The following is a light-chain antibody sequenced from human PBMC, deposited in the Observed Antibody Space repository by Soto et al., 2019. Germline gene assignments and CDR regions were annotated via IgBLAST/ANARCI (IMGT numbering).Light chain of an antibody. J-gene: IGLJ1*01. Sequence: QSALAQPASVSGSPGQSITISCTGTSSDIGGYNFVSWYHQHPGKAPKLMIYEVSNRPSGVSDRFSGSKSGNTASLTISGPQAEDEADYYCSSYTDSSNYVFGTGTKVTVL. CDR1: SSDIGGYNF. CDR2: EVS. V-gene: IGLV2-14*01. CDR3: SSYTDSSNYV.